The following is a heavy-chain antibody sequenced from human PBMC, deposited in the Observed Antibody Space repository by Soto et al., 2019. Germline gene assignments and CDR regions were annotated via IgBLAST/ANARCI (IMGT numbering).Heavy chain of an antibody. CDR1: GYVFTSYF. CDR2: VNPSAVIT. D-gene: IGHD3-22*01. Sequence: QVQLLQSGAEVKKPGASVQVSCKASGYVFTSYFVHWVRQAPGQGLEWMGMVNPSAVITAYAHKFEDRIAVHREMSTATVYMELRSLTSAYTAIYYCAREYNSVRRPADTEDYSGLDVWGQGTTVIVSS. CDR3: AREYNSVRRPADTEDYSGLDV. V-gene: IGHV1-46*01. J-gene: IGHJ6*02.